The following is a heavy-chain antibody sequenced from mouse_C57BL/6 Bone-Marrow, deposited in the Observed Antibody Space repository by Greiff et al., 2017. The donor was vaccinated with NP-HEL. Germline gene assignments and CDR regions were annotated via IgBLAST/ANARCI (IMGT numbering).Heavy chain of an antibody. V-gene: IGHV1-76*01. J-gene: IGHJ2*01. D-gene: IGHD1-1*01. CDR1: GYTFTDYY. CDR3: ARSGGQKTNYYGSSYTFDY. CDR2: IYPGSGNT. Sequence: QVQLQQSGAELVRPGASVKLSCKASGYTFTDYYINWVKQRPGQGLEWIARIYPGSGNTYYNEKFKGKATLTAEKSSSTAYMQLSSLTSEDSAVYVCARSGGQKTNYYGSSYTFDYWGQGTTLTVSS.